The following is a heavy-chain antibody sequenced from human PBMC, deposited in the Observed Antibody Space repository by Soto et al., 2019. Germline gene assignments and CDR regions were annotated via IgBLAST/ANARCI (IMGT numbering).Heavy chain of an antibody. D-gene: IGHD6-19*01. Sequence: LRLSCAASGFTFSSYAMHWVRQAPGKGLEWVAVISYDGSNKYYADSVKGRFTISRDNSKNTLYLQMNSLRAEDTAVYYCARESLESIAVAPDYYYGMDVWGQGTTVTVSS. CDR3: ARESLESIAVAPDYYYGMDV. CDR2: ISYDGSNK. CDR1: GFTFSSYA. V-gene: IGHV3-30-3*01. J-gene: IGHJ6*02.